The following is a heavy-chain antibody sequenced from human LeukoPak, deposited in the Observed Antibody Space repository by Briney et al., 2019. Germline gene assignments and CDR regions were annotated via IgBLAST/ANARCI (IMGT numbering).Heavy chain of an antibody. V-gene: IGHV4-59*08. CDR2: IYHSGNT. D-gene: IGHD1-1*01. CDR1: GASISGYC. CDR3: ARRTSVGPVHLFGP. Sequence: PSETLSFTCTVSGASISGYCWAWLRQPPGKGLEWIGYIYHSGNTNYNPSLKSRVTISLDMSKKQFSLKLTSVTAADTAVYYCARRTSVGPVHLFGPWGQGILVTVSP. J-gene: IGHJ5*02.